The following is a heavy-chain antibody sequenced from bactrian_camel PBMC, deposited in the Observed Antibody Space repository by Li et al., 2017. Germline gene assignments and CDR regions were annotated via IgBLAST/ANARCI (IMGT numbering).Heavy chain of an antibody. J-gene: IGHJ6*01. Sequence: HVQLVESGGGSVPAGGSLRLSCATSGGFGSFGMSWVRQAPGKGLEWVSGMFSDGSRIYYRDSVKGRFTISRDNAKNTLYLQLNNLKPEDTAVYYCVRDGDSWPSLGYWGLGTQVTVS. D-gene: IGHD6*01. CDR1: GGFGSFG. V-gene: IGHV3S7*01. CDR3: VRDGDSWPSLGY. CDR2: MFSDGSRI.